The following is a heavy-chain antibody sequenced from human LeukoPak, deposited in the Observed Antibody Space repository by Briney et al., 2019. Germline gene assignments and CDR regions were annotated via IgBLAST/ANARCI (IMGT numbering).Heavy chain of an antibody. Sequence: GGSLRLSCAASGFTFSSYWMHWVRQAPGKGLEWVSYISISSSLIYYAGSVKGRFAISRDNAKNSLYLQMNSLRVEDTAVYYCARVWQDYSNVDYWGQGTLVTVSS. CDR3: ARVWQDYSNVDY. J-gene: IGHJ4*02. CDR2: ISISSSLI. V-gene: IGHV3-48*01. CDR1: GFTFSSYW. D-gene: IGHD4-11*01.